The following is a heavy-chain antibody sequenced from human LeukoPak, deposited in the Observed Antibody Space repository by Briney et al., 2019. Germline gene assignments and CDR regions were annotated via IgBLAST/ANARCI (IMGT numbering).Heavy chain of an antibody. CDR2: ISSSSSYI. CDR1: GFTFSSYS. D-gene: IGHD3-9*01. J-gene: IGHJ4*02. CDR3: AGGTGWLIDS. Sequence: GGSLRLSCAASGFTFSSYSMNWVRQAPGKGLEWVSSISSSSSYIYYADSVKGRFTISRGNAKNSLYLQMNSLRPEDTALYYCAGGTGWLIDSWGQGTLVTVSS. V-gene: IGHV3-21*01.